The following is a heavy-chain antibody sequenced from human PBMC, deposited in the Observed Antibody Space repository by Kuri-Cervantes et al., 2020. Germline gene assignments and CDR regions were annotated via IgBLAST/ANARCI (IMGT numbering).Heavy chain of an antibody. D-gene: IGHD3-10*01. Sequence: SETLSLTCTVSGGSISSSSYYWGWIRQPPGKGLEWIGSIYHSGSTYYNPSLKSRVTISRDTSKNQFSLKLNSVTAADTAVYYCARVGFGTYGSGSENWGQGTLVTVSS. CDR1: GGSISSSSYY. CDR2: IYHSGST. J-gene: IGHJ4*02. CDR3: ARVGFGTYGSGSEN. V-gene: IGHV4-39*07.